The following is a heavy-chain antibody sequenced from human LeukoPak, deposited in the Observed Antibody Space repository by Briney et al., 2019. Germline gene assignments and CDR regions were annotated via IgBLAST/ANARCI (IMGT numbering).Heavy chain of an antibody. V-gene: IGHV3-11*01. CDR2: ISSTGSTI. CDR1: GFTFSDYY. Sequence: PGGSLRLSCAASGFTFSDYYLTWIRQAPGKGLEWVSYISSTGSTIYYADSVKGRFTISRDNAKRSLYLQMNSLRAEDTAVYYCARAYCGVDDAFDIWGQGTMVTVSS. J-gene: IGHJ3*02. D-gene: IGHD4-17*01. CDR3: ARAYCGVDDAFDI.